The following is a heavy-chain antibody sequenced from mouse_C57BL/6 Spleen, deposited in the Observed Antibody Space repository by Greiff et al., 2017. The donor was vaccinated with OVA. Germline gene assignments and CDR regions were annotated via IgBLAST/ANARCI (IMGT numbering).Heavy chain of an antibody. D-gene: IGHD3-2*02. V-gene: IGHV5-17*01. Sequence: VKLEASGGGLVKPGGSLKLSCAASGFTFSDYGMHWVRQAPEKGLEWVAYISSGSSTLYYADTVTGPFTISRDNAKNTLFLQMTSLRSEDTAMYYCARQLRSYAMDYWGQGTSVTVSS. J-gene: IGHJ4*01. CDR3: ARQLRSYAMDY. CDR1: GFTFSDYG. CDR2: ISSGSSTL.